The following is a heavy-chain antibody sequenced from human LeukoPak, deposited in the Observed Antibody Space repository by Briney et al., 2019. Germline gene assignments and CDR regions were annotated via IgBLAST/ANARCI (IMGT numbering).Heavy chain of an antibody. CDR1: GGTFSSYA. Sequence: SVKVSCKASGGTFSSYAISWVRQAPGQGLEWMGRIIPILGIANYAQKFQGRVTITADKSTSTAYMELSSLRSEDTAVYYCAGALVVVTAPDAFDIWGQGTMVTVSS. CDR3: AGALVVVTAPDAFDI. CDR2: IIPILGIA. J-gene: IGHJ3*02. D-gene: IGHD2-21*02. V-gene: IGHV1-69*04.